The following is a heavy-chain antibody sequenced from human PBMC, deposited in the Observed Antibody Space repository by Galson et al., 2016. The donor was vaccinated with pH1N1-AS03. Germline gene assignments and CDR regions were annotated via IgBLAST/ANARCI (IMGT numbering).Heavy chain of an antibody. CDR3: ARRSPWSPVPTFYFDY. D-gene: IGHD4/OR15-4a*01. J-gene: IGHJ4*02. V-gene: IGHV3-23*01. CDR2: ISASATDT. Sequence: SLRLSCAASGFTFNTYAMSWVRQAQGKGLEWVSSISASATDTYYADSVNGRFTISRDNSRDTLYLQMSNLRAEDTAVYYCARRSPWSPVPTFYFDYWGQGTLVTVSS. CDR1: GFTFNTYA.